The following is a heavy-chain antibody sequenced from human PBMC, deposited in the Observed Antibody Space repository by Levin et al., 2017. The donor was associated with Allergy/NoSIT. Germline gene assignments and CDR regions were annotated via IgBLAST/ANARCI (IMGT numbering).Heavy chain of an antibody. J-gene: IGHJ3*02. V-gene: IGHV4-34*01. CDR1: GGSFSGYY. CDR3: ARGEKRYYFMNAFDI. CDR2: INHSGST. Sequence: ASETLSLTCAVYGGSFSGYYWSWIRQPPGKGLEWIGEINHSGSTNYNPSLKSRVTISVDTSKNQFSLKLSSVTAADTAVYYCARGEKRYYFMNAFDIWGQGTMVTVSS. D-gene: IGHD3-22*01.